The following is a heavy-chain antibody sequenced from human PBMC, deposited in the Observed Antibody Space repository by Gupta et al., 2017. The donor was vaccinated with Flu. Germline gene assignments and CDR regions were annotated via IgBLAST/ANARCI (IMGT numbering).Heavy chain of an antibody. D-gene: IGHD3-3*01. J-gene: IGHJ4*02. CDR2: ISTSGST. V-gene: IGHV4-61*02. CDR1: GGSISSGGDY. Sequence: QVQLQESGPGLVRPSQTLSLTCTVSGGSISSGGDYWTWIRQPAGKGLEWIARISTSGSTNYNSSLKSRVTISMDTSKNQFSLKLSSVTAADTAVYDCARHNFYGMGKDYFDYWGQGTLATVSS. CDR3: ARHNFYGMGKDYFDY.